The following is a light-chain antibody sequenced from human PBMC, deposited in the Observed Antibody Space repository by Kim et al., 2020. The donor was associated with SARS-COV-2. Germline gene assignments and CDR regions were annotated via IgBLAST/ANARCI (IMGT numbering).Light chain of an antibody. CDR3: QQSYSVPYT. CDR1: QNINIY. V-gene: IGKV1-39*01. Sequence: DIQMTQSPSSLSASVGDRVTFPCRASQNINIYLNWYQQKPGTAPKLLIYTASTLQTGVPSRFSGGGSGTDFTLTITSLQPEDFATYFCQQSYSVPYTFGQGTKLEI. CDR2: TAS. J-gene: IGKJ2*01.